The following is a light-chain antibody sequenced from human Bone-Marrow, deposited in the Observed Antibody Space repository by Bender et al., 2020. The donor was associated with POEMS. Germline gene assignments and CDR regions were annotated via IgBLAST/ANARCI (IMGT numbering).Light chain of an antibody. Sequence: QSALTQPPSASGSPGQSLTISCSGTGSDVGGFNYVSWYQQRPGKAPKLMIYEVTKRPSGVPDRFSGSKSGTTASLTVSGLQTEDEADFYCCSYAGSSYVFGTGTTVSVL. V-gene: IGLV2-8*01. J-gene: IGLJ1*01. CDR2: EVT. CDR1: GSDVGGFNY. CDR3: CSYAGSSYV.